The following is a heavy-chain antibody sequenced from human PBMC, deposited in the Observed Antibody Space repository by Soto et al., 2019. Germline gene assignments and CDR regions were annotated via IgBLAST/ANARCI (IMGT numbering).Heavy chain of an antibody. Sequence: QVQLQESGPGLVKSSQTLSLTCTVSGGSIRTAGYYWGWNRQRPGKGLEWIGYIFYSGATYYKSSLKSRTTLSLDTSKNQFYMNMTSLTAADTAVYFCARVRRVRGIQFDRWGQGIPVTVSS. CDR3: ARVRRVRGIQFDR. CDR1: GGSIRTAGYY. D-gene: IGHD3-16*01. CDR2: IFYSGAT. J-gene: IGHJ5*02. V-gene: IGHV4-31*03.